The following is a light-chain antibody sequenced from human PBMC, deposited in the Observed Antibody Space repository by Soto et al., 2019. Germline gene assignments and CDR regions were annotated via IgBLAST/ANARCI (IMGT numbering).Light chain of an antibody. CDR2: EVS. V-gene: IGLV2-14*01. J-gene: IGLJ2*01. CDR3: SSYTSSSSVV. CDR1: SSDVGGYNY. Sequence: QAVVTQPASVSGSPGQSITISCTGTSSDVGGYNYVSWYQQHPGKAPKLMIYEVSNRPSGVSNRFSGSKSGNTVSLTISGLQAEDEADYYCSSYTSSSSVVFGGGTKLTVL.